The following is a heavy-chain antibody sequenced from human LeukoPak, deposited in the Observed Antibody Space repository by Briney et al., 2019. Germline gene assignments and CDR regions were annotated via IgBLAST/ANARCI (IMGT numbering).Heavy chain of an antibody. V-gene: IGHV1-69*11. CDR2: IIPILGTA. D-gene: IGHD2-2*01. J-gene: IGHJ5*02. CDR1: GGTFSSYA. Sequence: SAKVSCKASGGTFSSYAISWVRQAPGQGLEWMGRIIPILGTANYAQKFQGRVTITADESTSTAYMELSSLRSEDTAVYYCARGVVPASYNWFDPWGQGTLVTVSS. CDR3: ARGVVPASYNWFDP.